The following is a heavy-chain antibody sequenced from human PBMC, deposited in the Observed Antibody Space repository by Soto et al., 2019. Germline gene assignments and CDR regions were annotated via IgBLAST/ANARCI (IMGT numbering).Heavy chain of an antibody. CDR1: GFTFSSYW. Sequence: PGGSLRLSCAASGFTFSSYWMHWVRQAPGKGLVWVSRINSDGRSTNYADSVKGRFTISRDNAKNTLYLQMNSLRAEDTAVYYCARGYSYGYWGYWGQETLVTVSS. CDR3: ARGYSYGYWGY. CDR2: INSDGRST. J-gene: IGHJ4*02. D-gene: IGHD5-18*01. V-gene: IGHV3-74*01.